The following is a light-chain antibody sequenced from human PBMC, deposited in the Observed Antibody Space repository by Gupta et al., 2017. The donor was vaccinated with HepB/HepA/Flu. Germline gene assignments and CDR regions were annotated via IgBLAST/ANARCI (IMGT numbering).Light chain of an antibody. V-gene: IGKV1-9*01. CDR2: AAS. CDR3: QQFNDYPFN. CDR1: QAINTY. J-gene: IGKJ3*01. Sequence: DIHLTKSPSFLSASLRDSVTSTCRASQAINTYLAWYQQRPGKAPKLLIYAASTLQSGVPSRFSGSGSGTEFTLTISGLQPEDFATYYCQQFNDYPFNFGPGTKVDFK.